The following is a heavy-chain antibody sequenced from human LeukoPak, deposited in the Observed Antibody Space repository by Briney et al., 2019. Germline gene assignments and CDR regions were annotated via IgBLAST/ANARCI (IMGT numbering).Heavy chain of an antibody. CDR2: ISSSGNTI. D-gene: IGHD6-6*01. V-gene: IGHV3-48*03. CDR1: EFTFTSYE. J-gene: IGHJ3*02. CDR3: ARGPSIVARYDAFDI. Sequence: PGGSLRLSCAASEFTFTSYELNWVRQAPGKGLEWVSYISSSGNTISYADSVKGRFTISRDNAKNSLYLQVISLRAEDTAVYYCARGPSIVARYDAFDIWGQGTMVTVSS.